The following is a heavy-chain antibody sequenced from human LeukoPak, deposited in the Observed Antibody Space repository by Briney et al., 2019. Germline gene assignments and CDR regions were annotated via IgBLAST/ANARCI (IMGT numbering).Heavy chain of an antibody. CDR3: ARDGRPYYYYMGV. V-gene: IGHV3-21*01. D-gene: IGHD1-1*01. CDR2: ISSSSSYI. Sequence: PGGSLRLSCAASGFTFSSYSMNWVRQAPGKGLEWVSSISSSSSYIYYADSVKGRFTISRDNAKNSLYLQMNSLRAEDTAVYYCARDGRPYYYYMGVWGKGTTVTVSS. CDR1: GFTFSSYS. J-gene: IGHJ6*03.